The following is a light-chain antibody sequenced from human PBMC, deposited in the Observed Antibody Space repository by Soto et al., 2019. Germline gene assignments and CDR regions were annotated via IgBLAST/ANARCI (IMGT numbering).Light chain of an antibody. V-gene: IGLV2-14*03. CDR1: SSDVGAYDF. CDR3: SSYTSSSTRV. Sequence: QSALTQPASVSGSPGQSITISCTGTSSDVGAYDFVSWYQQHPDKAPKLMIYEVSNRPSGVSNRFSGSKSVNTATLTISGLQAEDEADYSCSSYTSSSTRVFGTGTKLTVL. J-gene: IGLJ1*01. CDR2: EVS.